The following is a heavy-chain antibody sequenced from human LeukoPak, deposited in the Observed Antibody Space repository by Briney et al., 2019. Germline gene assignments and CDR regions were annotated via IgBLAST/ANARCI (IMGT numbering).Heavy chain of an antibody. V-gene: IGHV3-33*01. J-gene: IGHJ4*02. CDR2: IWYHGSNK. CDR1: GFTFSSYG. CDR3: ARGTADLDY. Sequence: GGSLRLSCTASGFTFSSYGMQWVRQAPGKGLECVAVIWYHGSNKYSAESVKGRFTISRDNSKNTLYLQMNSLRAEDTAVYYCARGTADLDYWGQGTLVTVSS. D-gene: IGHD7-27*01.